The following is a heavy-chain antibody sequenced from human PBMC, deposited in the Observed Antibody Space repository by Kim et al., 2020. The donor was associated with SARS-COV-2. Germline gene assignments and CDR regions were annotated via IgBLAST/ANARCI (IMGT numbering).Heavy chain of an antibody. V-gene: IGHV3-66*01. Sequence: DSVKDRFIISRDHSKNTLFLQMNSLSAEDTAVYYCARDLYYGSGSYYFDYWGQGTLVTVSS. CDR3: ARDLYYGSGSYYFDY. D-gene: IGHD3-10*01. J-gene: IGHJ4*02.